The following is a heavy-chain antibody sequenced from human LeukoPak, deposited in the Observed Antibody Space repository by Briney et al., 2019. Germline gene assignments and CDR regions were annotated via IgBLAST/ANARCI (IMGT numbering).Heavy chain of an antibody. Sequence: GGSLRLSCAASGFTLSDYYLTWIRQAPGKGLEWVSYITSRGSTIYHADSVKGRFTISRDNAKNSLYLQMNSLRAEDTAVYYCARATRGYSGYANGYWGQGTLVTVSS. CDR2: ITSRGSTI. J-gene: IGHJ4*02. CDR1: GFTLSDYY. V-gene: IGHV3-11*04. D-gene: IGHD5-12*01. CDR3: ARATRGYSGYANGY.